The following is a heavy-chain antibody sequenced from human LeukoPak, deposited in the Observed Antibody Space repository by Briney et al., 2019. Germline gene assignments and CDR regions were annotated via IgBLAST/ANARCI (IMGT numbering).Heavy chain of an antibody. Sequence: SQTLSLTCTVSGGSISSGDRYWSWIRQSPGKGLEWIGYIYSTGNTYYNPSLKSRVIISVDTSKNQFSLELNSVTAADTAVYYCARDSYSYGYGGFDYWGQGILVTVSS. CDR1: GGSISSGDRY. CDR2: IYSTGNT. CDR3: ARDSYSYGYGGFDY. J-gene: IGHJ4*02. V-gene: IGHV4-30-4*01. D-gene: IGHD5-18*01.